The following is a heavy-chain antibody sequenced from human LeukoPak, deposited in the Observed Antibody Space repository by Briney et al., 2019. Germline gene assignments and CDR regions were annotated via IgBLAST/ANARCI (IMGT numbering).Heavy chain of an antibody. J-gene: IGHJ3*02. D-gene: IGHD2-21*02. CDR2: IYYSGST. V-gene: IGHV4-39*07. CDR1: GGSISSSSYY. CDR3: ARYRNCGSDCYDAFDI. Sequence: PSKTLSLTCTVSGGSISSSSYYWGWIRQPPGKGLEWIGSIYYSGSTYYNPSLKSRVTISVDTSKNQFSLKLSSVTAADTAVYYCARYRNCGSDCYDAFDIWGQGTMVTVSS.